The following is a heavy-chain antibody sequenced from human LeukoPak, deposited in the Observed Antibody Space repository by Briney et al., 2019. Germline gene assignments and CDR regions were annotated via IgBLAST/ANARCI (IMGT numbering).Heavy chain of an antibody. D-gene: IGHD2-15*01. CDR1: GFTFSSYG. CDR3: AREHCSGGSCYSYFDY. CDR2: IRYDGSNK. Sequence: GGSLRLSCAASGFTFSSYGMHWVRQAPGKGLEWVAFIRYDGSNKYYADSVKGRFTISRDNSKNTLYLQMNSLRTEDTAVYYCAREHCSGGSCYSYFDYWGQGTLVTVSS. V-gene: IGHV3-30*02. J-gene: IGHJ4*02.